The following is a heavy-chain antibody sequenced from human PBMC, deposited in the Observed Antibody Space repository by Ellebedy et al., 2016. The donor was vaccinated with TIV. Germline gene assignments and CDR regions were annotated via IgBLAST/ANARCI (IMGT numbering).Heavy chain of an antibody. CDR2: IYYSGTT. J-gene: IGHJ4*02. V-gene: IGHV4-39*01. Sequence: MPSETLSLTCTVSNGSISSSTNYWGWIRQSPGMGREWFGSIYYSGTTFSNPSLNSRVTISVDTSKNQFSLNLSSATAADTAMYYCARHTLAYYGDQYHFDYWGQGTLVTVSS. CDR1: NGSISSSTNY. CDR3: ARHTLAYYGDQYHFDY. D-gene: IGHD4-17*01.